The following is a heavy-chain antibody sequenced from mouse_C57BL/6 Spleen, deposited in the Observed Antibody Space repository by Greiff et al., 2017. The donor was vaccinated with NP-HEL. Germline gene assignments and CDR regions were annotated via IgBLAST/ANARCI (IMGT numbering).Heavy chain of an antibody. CDR3: ASRSSSDWYFDV. J-gene: IGHJ1*03. V-gene: IGHV3-6*01. CDR1: GYSITSGYY. D-gene: IGHD1-1*01. Sequence: EVQLQQSGPGLVKPSQSLSLTCSVTGYSITSGYYWNWIRQFPGNKLEWMGYISYDGSNNYNPSLKNRISITRDTSKNQFFLKLNSVTTEDTATYYCASRSSSDWYFDVWGTGTTVTVSS. CDR2: ISYDGSN.